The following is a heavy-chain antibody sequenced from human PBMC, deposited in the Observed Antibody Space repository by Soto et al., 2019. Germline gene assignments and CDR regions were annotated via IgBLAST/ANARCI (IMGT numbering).Heavy chain of an antibody. CDR2: LNGSGGST. CDR1: GFTFSNYA. J-gene: IGHJ4*02. CDR3: ARGFSSGKCSPPDY. Sequence: EVRLLESGGGLVQPGGSLRLSCAASGFTFSNYAMTWVRQAPGKGLEWVSGLNGSGGSTSSADSVKGRCAISRDNSKNTLYLQMHSLRDGDTAVYYCARGFSSGKCSPPDYWGQGTLVTVSS. D-gene: IGHD3-10*01. V-gene: IGHV3-23*01.